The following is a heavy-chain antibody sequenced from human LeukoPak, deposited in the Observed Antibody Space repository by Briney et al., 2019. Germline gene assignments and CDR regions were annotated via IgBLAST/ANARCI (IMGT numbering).Heavy chain of an antibody. V-gene: IGHV1-18*04. J-gene: IGHJ4*02. D-gene: IGHD3-10*01. CDR3: ARGGGDWFGELSLHFDY. Sequence: ASVKVSCKASGYTFTGYYMHWVRQAPGQGLEWMGWISAYNGDTNYAQKFQGRVTMTTDTSTSTAYMELRSLRSDDTAVYYCARGGGDWFGELSLHFDYWGQGTLVTVSS. CDR1: GYTFTGYY. CDR2: ISAYNGDT.